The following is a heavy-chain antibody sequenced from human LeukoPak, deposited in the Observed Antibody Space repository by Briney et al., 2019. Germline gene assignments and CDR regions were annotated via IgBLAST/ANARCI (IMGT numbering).Heavy chain of an antibody. CDR1: GFTSSSYG. D-gene: IGHD1-26*01. J-gene: IGHJ3*02. CDR3: AKVEQTSSYYTGGAFDI. Sequence: GGSLRLSCAASGFTSSSYGMHWVRQAPGKGLEWVAFIRYDGSIKYYADSVKGRFTISRDNSKNTLYLQMNSLRAEDTAVYYCAKVEQTSSYYTGGAFDIWGQGTMVTVSS. CDR2: IRYDGSIK. V-gene: IGHV3-30*02.